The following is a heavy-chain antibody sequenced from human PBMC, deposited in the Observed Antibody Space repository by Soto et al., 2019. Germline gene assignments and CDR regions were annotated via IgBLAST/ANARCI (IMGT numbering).Heavy chain of an antibody. D-gene: IGHD3-22*01. CDR2: VVPIFGTR. Sequence: QVQLVQSGAEVKKPGSSVKVACKISGGTFSRYSISWVRQAPGQGREWMGGVVPIFGTRNYAKKFQDRVTITTDESATTAHMELSNLRSEDTAVYYCARPYEGGYSSNHHYYYALDVWGQGTAVTVSS. CDR1: GGTFSRYS. V-gene: IGHV1-69*01. J-gene: IGHJ6*02. CDR3: ARPYEGGYSSNHHYYYALDV.